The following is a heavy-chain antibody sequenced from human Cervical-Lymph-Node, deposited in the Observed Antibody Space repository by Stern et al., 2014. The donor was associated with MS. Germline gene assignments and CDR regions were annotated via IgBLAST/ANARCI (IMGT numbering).Heavy chain of an antibody. CDR3: ARDSVVEDLDY. CDR1: GYTFTAYY. V-gene: IGHV1-2*06. J-gene: IGHJ4*02. CDR2: ISPSTGGT. Sequence: VQLVESGAEVKKPGASVKVSCKTSGYTFTAYYIHWVRQAPGQGLEWMGRISPSTGGTNSAQKFQRRVTMTRDTSVSTAYMELDSLTSDDTAVYYCARDSVVEDLDYWGQGTLVTVSS. D-gene: IGHD2-21*01.